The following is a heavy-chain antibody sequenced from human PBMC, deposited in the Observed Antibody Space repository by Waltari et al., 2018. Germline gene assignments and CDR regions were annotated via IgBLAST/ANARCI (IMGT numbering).Heavy chain of an antibody. D-gene: IGHD6-6*01. CDR1: GGSFSGYY. V-gene: IGHV4-34*01. CDR3: ARALYSSSPGNYFDY. J-gene: IGHJ4*02. CDR2: INHSGST. Sequence: QVQLQQWGAGLLKPSETLSLTCAVYGGSFSGYYWSWIRQPPGKGLEWIGEINHSGSTNSNPSLKSRVTISVDTSKNQFSLKLSSVTAADTAVYYCARALYSSSPGNYFDYWGQGTLVTVSS.